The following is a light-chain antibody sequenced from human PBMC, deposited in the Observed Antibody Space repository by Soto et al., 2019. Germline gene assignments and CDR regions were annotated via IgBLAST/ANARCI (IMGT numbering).Light chain of an antibody. CDR2: LAS. CDR1: QSVSSNY. J-gene: IGKJ1*01. Sequence: EIVLTQSPGTLSLSPGERATLSCRASQSVSSNYLAWYQQKPGQAPRLLFYLASSRATGIPDRFRGSGSGTDFTLTISSLEPEDFAVYYCQQYASSRTFGQGTKVDI. V-gene: IGKV3-20*01. CDR3: QQYASSRT.